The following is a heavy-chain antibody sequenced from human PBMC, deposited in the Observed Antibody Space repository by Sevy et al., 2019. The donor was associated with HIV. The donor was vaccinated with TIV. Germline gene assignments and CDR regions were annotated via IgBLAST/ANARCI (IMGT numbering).Heavy chain of an antibody. Sequence: ASVKVSCKASGYTXTSKTIHWVRQAPGQRLEWMGWINTGNGYTKYSQNLQGRVTITKDTSANTAYMELSSLKSEDTAVYYCARXPGMTXXXXXXXQGTLVTVSS. CDR3: ARXPGMTXXXXX. CDR2: INTGNGYT. V-gene: IGHV1-3*04. J-gene: IGHJ4*02. CDR1: GYTXTSKT.